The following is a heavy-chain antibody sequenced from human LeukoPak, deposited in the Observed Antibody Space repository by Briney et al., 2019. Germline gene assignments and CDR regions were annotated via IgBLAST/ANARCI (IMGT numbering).Heavy chain of an antibody. CDR2: ISGSASST. D-gene: IGHD2-2*01. V-gene: IGHV3-23*01. CDR1: GFTFNNYA. Sequence: GGSLRLSCAASGFTFNNYAMSWVRQTPGKGPERVSGISGSASSTYYTDSVKGRFTISRDNSKNTLYLQMNSLRAEDTALYYCAKDKHEVVPAADEYWGQGTLVTVSS. CDR3: AKDKHEVVPAADEY. J-gene: IGHJ4*02.